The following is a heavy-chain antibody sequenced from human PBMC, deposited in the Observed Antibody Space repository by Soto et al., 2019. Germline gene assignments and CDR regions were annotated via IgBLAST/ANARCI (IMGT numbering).Heavy chain of an antibody. CDR1: GGTFSSYT. Sequence: QVQLVQSGAEVKKPGSSVKVSCKASGGTFSSYTISWVRQAPGQGLEWMGRIIPILGIANYAQKFQGRVTMTADKATSTAYMELSSLRSEDTAVYYCASGIAAAGDTWNPNYYDGMDVWGQGTTVTVSS. J-gene: IGHJ6*02. CDR3: ASGIAAAGDTWNPNYYDGMDV. CDR2: IIPILGIA. D-gene: IGHD6-13*01. V-gene: IGHV1-69*02.